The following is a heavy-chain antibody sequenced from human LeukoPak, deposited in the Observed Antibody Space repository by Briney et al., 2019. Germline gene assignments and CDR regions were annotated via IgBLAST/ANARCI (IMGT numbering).Heavy chain of an antibody. CDR1: GGSFSGYY. Sequence: KTSETLSLTCAVYGGSFSGYYWSWIRQPPGKGLEWIGYIYYSGSTNYNPSLKSRVTISVDRSKNQFSLNLSSVTAADTAVYYCARRDPGSGSPYFDYWGQGTLVTVSS. CDR2: IYYSGST. J-gene: IGHJ4*02. D-gene: IGHD3-10*01. CDR3: ARRDPGSGSPYFDY. V-gene: IGHV4-34*11.